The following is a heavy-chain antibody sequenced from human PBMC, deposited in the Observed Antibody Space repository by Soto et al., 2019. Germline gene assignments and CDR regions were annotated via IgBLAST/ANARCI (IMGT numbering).Heavy chain of an antibody. CDR1: GGSISSYY. V-gene: IGHV4-59*01. CDR3: ARFESRSFFDY. CDR2: IYYSGST. J-gene: IGHJ4*02. Sequence: PSETLSLTCTVSGGSISSYYWSWIRQPAGKGLEWIGYIYYSGSTNYNPSLKSRVTISVDTSKNQFSLKLSSVTAADTAVYYCARFESRSFFDYWGQGTLVTVSS.